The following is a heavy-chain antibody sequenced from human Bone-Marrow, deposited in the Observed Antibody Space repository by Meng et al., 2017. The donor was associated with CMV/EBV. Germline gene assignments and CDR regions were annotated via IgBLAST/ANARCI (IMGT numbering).Heavy chain of an antibody. D-gene: IGHD3-3*01. CDR2: INSDGSST. CDR1: GGSFSGYY. J-gene: IGHJ6*02. CDR3: ARDRGANDFWSGLGFDYYYGMDV. V-gene: IGHV3-74*01. Sequence: GGSLRLSCAVYGGSFSGYYWSWIRQPPGKGLVWVSRINSDGSSTSYADSVKGRFTISRDNAKNTLFLQMNSLRAEDTAVYYCARDRGANDFWSGLGFDYYYGMDVWGQGTTVTVSS.